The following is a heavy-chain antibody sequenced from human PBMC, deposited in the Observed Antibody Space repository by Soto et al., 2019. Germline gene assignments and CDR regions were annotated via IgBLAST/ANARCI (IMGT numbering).Heavy chain of an antibody. CDR3: ARDLLYCSSTSCYSVYYYGMDV. D-gene: IGHD2-2*01. J-gene: IGHJ6*02. Sequence: PGGSLRLSCAASGFTFSDYYMSWIRQAPGKGLEWVSYISSSGSTIYYADSVKGRFTISRDNAKNSLYLQTNSLRAEDTAVYYCARDLLYCSSTSCYSVYYYGMDVWGQGTTVTVSS. CDR2: ISSSGSTI. V-gene: IGHV3-11*01. CDR1: GFTFSDYY.